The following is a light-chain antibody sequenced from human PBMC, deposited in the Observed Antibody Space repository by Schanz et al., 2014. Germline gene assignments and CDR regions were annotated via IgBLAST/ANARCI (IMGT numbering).Light chain of an antibody. CDR1: QSVSSN. V-gene: IGKV3D-15*01. Sequence: EIVMTQSPATLSVSPGERATLSCRASQSVSSNLAWYQQKPGQAPRLLIYGASTRATGIPARFSGSGSGTDFTLTISRLEPEDFGVFYCQQFTDAAPYTFGQGTKVEIK. CDR2: GAS. J-gene: IGKJ2*01. CDR3: QQFTDAAPYT.